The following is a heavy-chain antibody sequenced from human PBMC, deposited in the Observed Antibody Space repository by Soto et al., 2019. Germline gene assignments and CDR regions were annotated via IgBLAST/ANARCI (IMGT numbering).Heavy chain of an antibody. CDR3: ASDHHSLGDYYGMDV. CDR1: GAFISSTGYY. CDR2: IHYSGAT. D-gene: IGHD3-10*01. J-gene: IGHJ6*02. V-gene: IGHV4-31*02. Sequence: PSETLSLTSNSSGAFISSTGYYWPWIRQFPGKGLEWIGDIHYSGATSYNPSLKSRLFISMDTSMNHFSLRLNSVAAADTAVYYCASDHHSLGDYYGMDVWGQGTAVTVSS.